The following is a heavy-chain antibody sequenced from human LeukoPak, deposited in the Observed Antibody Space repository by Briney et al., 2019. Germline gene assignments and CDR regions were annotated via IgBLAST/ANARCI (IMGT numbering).Heavy chain of an antibody. CDR2: ISWNSGSI. Sequence: GGSLRLSCAASGFTSYDYAMHWVRQAPGKGLEWVSGISWNSGSIDYADSVKGRFTISRDNAKNSLYLQMNSLRAEDTALYYCAKDLHSGYDSPPIFDYWGQGTLVTVSS. D-gene: IGHD5-12*01. CDR3: AKDLHSGYDSPPIFDY. V-gene: IGHV3-9*02. CDR1: GFTSYDYA. J-gene: IGHJ4*02.